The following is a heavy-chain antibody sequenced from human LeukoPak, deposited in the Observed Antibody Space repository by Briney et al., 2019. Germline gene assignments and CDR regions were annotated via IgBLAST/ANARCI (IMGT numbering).Heavy chain of an antibody. CDR2: ISGSGGVT. J-gene: IGHJ5*02. D-gene: IGHD3-10*01. CDR3: AKEWDGSGTRLGWFDP. V-gene: IGHV3-23*01. CDR1: GFTFGSYA. Sequence: GGSLRLSCVGSGFTFGSYAMSWVRQAPGKGLEWVSLISGSGGVTYYADSVKGRFTISRDNSKSTLYLQMNSPRAEDTATYYCAKEWDGSGTRLGWFDPWGQGTLVTVSS.